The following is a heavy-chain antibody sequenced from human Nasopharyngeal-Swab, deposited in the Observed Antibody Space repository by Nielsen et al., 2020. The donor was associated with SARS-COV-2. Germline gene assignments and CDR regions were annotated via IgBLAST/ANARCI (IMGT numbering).Heavy chain of an antibody. V-gene: IGHV4-4*02. CDR2: VYHSGST. D-gene: IGHD3-22*01. J-gene: IGHJ5*02. Sequence: WIRQPLGKGLEWIGEVYHSGSTNYNPSLTSRVTISVDKSKNQFSLKLSSVTAADTAVYYCARETSDDSSGYYYTNWFDPWGQGTLVTVSS. CDR3: ARETSDDSSGYYYTNWFDP.